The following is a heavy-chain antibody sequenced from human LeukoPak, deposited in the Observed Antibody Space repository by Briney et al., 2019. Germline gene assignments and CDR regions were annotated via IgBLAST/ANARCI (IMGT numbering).Heavy chain of an antibody. CDR1: GFTFSSYW. J-gene: IGHJ4*02. D-gene: IGHD3-3*01. CDR2: IKQDGSEK. V-gene: IGHV3-7*01. CDR3: ARDNTVDDFWSGYSSYYFDY. Sequence: PGGSLRLSCAASGFTFSSYWMSWVRQAPGKGLEWAANIKQDGSEKYYVDSVKGRFTISRDNAKNSLYLQMNSLRAEDTAVYYCARDNTVDDFWSGYSSYYFDYWGQGTLVTVSS.